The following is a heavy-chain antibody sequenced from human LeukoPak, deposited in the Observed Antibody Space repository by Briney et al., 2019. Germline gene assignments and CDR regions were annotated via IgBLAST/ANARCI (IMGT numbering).Heavy chain of an antibody. CDR1: GYTFTGYY. CDR3: AREVVATIDTGYYYYGMDV. CDR2: INPNSGGT. V-gene: IGHV1-2*02. J-gene: IGHJ6*02. D-gene: IGHD5-12*01. Sequence: GASVKVSCKASGYTFTGYYMHWVRQAPGQGLEWMGWINPNSGGTNYAQKFQGRVTMTRDTSISTAYMELSRLRSDDTAVYYCAREVVATIDTGYYYYGMDVWGQGTTVTVSS.